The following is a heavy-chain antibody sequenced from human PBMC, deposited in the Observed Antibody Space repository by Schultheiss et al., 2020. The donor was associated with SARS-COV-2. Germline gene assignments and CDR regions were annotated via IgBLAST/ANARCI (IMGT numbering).Heavy chain of an antibody. CDR1: GGSISSSSYY. D-gene: IGHD6-13*01. CDR2: IYYSGST. V-gene: IGHV4-39*07. J-gene: IGHJ4*02. Sequence: SETLSLTCTVSGGSISSSSYYWGWIRQPPGKGLEWIGSIYYSGSTYYNPSLKSRVTISVDTSKNQFSLKLTSVTAADTAVYYCARGTMAYSSSYYYFDQWGQGTLVTVSS. CDR3: ARGTMAYSSSYYYFDQ.